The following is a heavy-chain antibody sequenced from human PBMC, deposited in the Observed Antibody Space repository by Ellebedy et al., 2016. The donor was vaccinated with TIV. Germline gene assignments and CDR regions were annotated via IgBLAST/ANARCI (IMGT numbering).Heavy chain of an antibody. CDR2: IKQGGSER. V-gene: IGHV3-7*01. J-gene: IGHJ4*02. CDR1: GFTFSNFW. CDR3: AREGGRSGGSG. D-gene: IGHD2-15*01. Sequence: PGGSLRLSCAASGFTFSNFWMSWVRQAPGKGLEWVANIKQGGSERYYVDSVKGRFTISRDNAKNSLDLQMNSLRAEDTAVYYCAREGGRSGGSGWGQGTLVTVSS.